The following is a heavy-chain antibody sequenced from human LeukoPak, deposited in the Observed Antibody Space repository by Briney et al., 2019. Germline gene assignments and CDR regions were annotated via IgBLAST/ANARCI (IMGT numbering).Heavy chain of an antibody. D-gene: IGHD3-9*01. Sequence: GGSLRLSCAASGFTFSSYSMNWVRQAPGKGLEWVSSISSSSSYIYYAGSVKGRFTISRDNAKNSLYLQMNSLRAEDTAVYYCASATISVSGGDFDYWGQGTLVTVSS. V-gene: IGHV3-21*01. J-gene: IGHJ4*02. CDR1: GFTFSSYS. CDR2: ISSSSSYI. CDR3: ASATISVSGGDFDY.